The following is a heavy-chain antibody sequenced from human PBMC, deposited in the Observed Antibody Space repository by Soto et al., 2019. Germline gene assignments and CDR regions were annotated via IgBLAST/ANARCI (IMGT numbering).Heavy chain of an antibody. CDR1: GDSVSSNSAA. D-gene: IGHD6-19*01. Sequence: SQTLSLTCAISGDSVSSNSAAWNWIRQSPSRGLEWLGRTYYRSKWYNDYAVSVKSRITINPDTSKNQFSLQLNSVTPEDTAVYYCARGLPNMLWAVAATLDYWGQGTLVTVPQ. J-gene: IGHJ4*02. V-gene: IGHV6-1*01. CDR2: TYYRSKWYN. CDR3: ARGLPNMLWAVAATLDY.